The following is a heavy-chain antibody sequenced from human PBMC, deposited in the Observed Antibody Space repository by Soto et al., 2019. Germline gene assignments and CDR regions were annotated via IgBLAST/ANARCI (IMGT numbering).Heavy chain of an antibody. CDR1: GFTISNYL. J-gene: IGHJ6*01. V-gene: IGHV3-7*03. CDR3: PRGTELVYCTSTSCPGIDV. CDR2: IKQDGIHK. D-gene: IGHD2-2*01. Sequence: GGSLRLSCAASGFTISNYLMSWVRQAPEKGLEWVANIKQDGIHKYYVDSVKGRFTISRDNAKNSLYLQMKSMRAEDTGVYYCPRGTELVYCTSTSCPGIDVWGQGHPVTVST.